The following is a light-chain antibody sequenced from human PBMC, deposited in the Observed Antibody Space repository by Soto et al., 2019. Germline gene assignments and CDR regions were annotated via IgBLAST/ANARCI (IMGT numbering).Light chain of an antibody. CDR3: SSYTNTSPYV. Sequence: QSVLTQPASVSGSPGQSITISCTGTSNDVGGYNFVSWYQQHPGKAPKLMIYEVSNRPSGVSNRFSGSKSGNTASLTISGLQADDEADYYCSSYTNTSPYVFGAGTKLTVL. CDR2: EVS. J-gene: IGLJ1*01. V-gene: IGLV2-14*01. CDR1: SNDVGGYNF.